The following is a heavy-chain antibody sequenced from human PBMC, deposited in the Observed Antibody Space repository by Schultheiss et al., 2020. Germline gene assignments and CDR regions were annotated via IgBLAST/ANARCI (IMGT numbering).Heavy chain of an antibody. CDR2: INPNSGGT. CDR1: GYTFTDYY. J-gene: IGHJ6*02. V-gene: IGHV1-2*02. Sequence: GESLKISCQASGYTFTDYYMHWVRQAPGQGLEWMGWINPNSGGTNSAQKFQGRLTMTTDISTSTAHMDLRSLRSDDTAVYYCARGGATLHYYYGMDVWGQGTTVTVSS. CDR3: ARGGATLHYYYGMDV. D-gene: IGHD1-26*01.